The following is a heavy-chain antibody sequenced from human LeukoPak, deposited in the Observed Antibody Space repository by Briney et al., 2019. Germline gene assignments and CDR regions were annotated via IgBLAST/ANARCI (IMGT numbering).Heavy chain of an antibody. CDR2: ISAYNGNT. V-gene: IGHV1-18*01. J-gene: IGHJ4*02. Sequence: GASVKVSCKASGYTFTSYGISWVRQAPGQGLEWMGWISAYNGNTNYAQKLQGRVTMTTDTSTSTAYMELRSLRSDDTAVYYCARDPIQYSYGKGGNLDYWGQGTLVTVSS. CDR1: GYTFTSYG. D-gene: IGHD5-18*01. CDR3: ARDPIQYSYGKGGNLDY.